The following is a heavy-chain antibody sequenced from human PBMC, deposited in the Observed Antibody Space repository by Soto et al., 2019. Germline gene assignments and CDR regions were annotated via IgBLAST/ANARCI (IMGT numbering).Heavy chain of an antibody. CDR1: GGSISSYY. V-gene: IGHV4-59*01. J-gene: IGHJ6*02. Sequence: SETLSLTCTVSGGSISSYYWSWIRQPPGKGLEWIGYIYYSGSTNYNPSPKSRVTISVDTSKNQFSLKLSSVTAADTAVYYCARTAYYYGMDVWGQGTTVTVSS. CDR3: ARTAYYYGMDV. CDR2: IYYSGST.